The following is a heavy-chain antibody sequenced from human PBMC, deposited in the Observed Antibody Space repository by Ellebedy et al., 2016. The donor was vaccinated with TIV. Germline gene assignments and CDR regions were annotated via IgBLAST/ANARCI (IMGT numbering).Heavy chain of an antibody. CDR1: GFTFNNHA. CDR3: AREAGISSFRHWYIDL. CDR2: TGST. D-gene: IGHD6-6*01. J-gene: IGHJ2*01. Sequence: PGGSLRLSCEASGFTFNNHAVSWVRQAPGKGLEWISGTGSTVSADSVQGRFTVSRDNSKQMVYLQMNSLTSEDTGVYYCAREAGISSFRHWYIDLWGRGTLVIVSS. V-gene: IGHV3-53*01.